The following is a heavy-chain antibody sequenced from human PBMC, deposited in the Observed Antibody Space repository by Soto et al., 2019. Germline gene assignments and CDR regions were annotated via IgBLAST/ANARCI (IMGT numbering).Heavy chain of an antibody. CDR3: ARESHDILTGPPWVWYFDL. CDR2: INDRGSI. CDR1: AGSFSGYY. D-gene: IGHD3-9*01. J-gene: IGHJ2*01. Sequence: QVQIQQWGAGPLRPLETLSLTCGVSAGSFSGYYWARIRQPPGKGLEWIGEINDRGSINYNPSLKSRVSISLDTSKNHYSLNLRSVTAADTAVYYCARESHDILTGPPWVWYFDLWGRGTLVTVSS. V-gene: IGHV4-34*02.